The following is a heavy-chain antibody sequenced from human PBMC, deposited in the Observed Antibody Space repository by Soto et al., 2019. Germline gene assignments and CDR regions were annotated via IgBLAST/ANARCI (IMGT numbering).Heavy chain of an antibody. D-gene: IGHD1-26*01. CDR2: ISYDGSNK. V-gene: IGHV3-30-3*01. J-gene: IGHJ6*02. CDR1: GFTFSSYA. CDR3: ARDGIIVGATTYYYYGMDV. Sequence: RRLSCAASGFTFSSYAMHWVRQAPGKGLEWVAVISYDGSNKYYADSMKGRFTISRDNSKNTLYLQMNSLRAEDTAVYYCARDGIIVGATTYYYYGMDVWGQGTTVTVSS.